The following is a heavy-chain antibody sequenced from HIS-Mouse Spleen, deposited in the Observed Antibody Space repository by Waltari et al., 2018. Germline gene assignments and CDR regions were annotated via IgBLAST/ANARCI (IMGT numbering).Heavy chain of an antibody. CDR1: GGSISSSSYY. D-gene: IGHD3-10*01. J-gene: IGHJ3*02. Sequence: QLQLQESGPGLVKPSETLSLTCTVSGGSISSSSYYWGWIRQPPGKGLEWIGSIYYSGSTYYNPSLKSRVTISVDTSKNQFSLKLSSVTAADTAVYYCARDELVRGVIPDAFDIWGQGTMVTVSS. CDR3: ARDELVRGVIPDAFDI. V-gene: IGHV4-39*07. CDR2: IYYSGST.